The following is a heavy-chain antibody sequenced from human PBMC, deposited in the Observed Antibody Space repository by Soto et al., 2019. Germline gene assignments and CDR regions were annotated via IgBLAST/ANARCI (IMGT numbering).Heavy chain of an antibody. D-gene: IGHD2-15*01. Sequence: GGSLRLSCSASGFTVTTKYMSWVRQAPGRGLEWVSLIYTGDTTSYADSVRGRFTISRDGFRNTLYLQMNSLRDEDTAVYYCVRDGLDCRGDRCFGIPMDVWGKGTTVTVSS. V-gene: IGHV3-66*01. CDR1: GFTVTTKY. J-gene: IGHJ6*03. CDR3: VRDGLDCRGDRCFGIPMDV. CDR2: IYTGDTT.